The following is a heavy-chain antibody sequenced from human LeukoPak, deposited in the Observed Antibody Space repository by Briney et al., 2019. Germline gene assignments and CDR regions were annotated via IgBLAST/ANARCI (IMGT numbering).Heavy chain of an antibody. V-gene: IGHV3-66*01. CDR3: ARVGIAAALSFDY. CDR1: GITVSSNY. CDR2: IYSDGST. J-gene: IGHJ4*02. Sequence: PGGSLRLSCAASGITVSSNYMSWVRQAPGKGLEWVSLIYSDGSTYYADSVKGRFTISRDNSKNTLYLQMNSLRAEDTAVYYCARVGIAAALSFDYWGQGTLVTVSS. D-gene: IGHD6-13*01.